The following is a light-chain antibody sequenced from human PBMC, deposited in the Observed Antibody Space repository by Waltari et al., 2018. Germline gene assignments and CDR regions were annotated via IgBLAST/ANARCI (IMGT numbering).Light chain of an antibody. CDR2: WAS. J-gene: IGKJ3*01. Sequence: DIVLTQSPDSLGVSLGESATINCKSSQSILYRSNNKNYLSWHQQKPGQPPKLLIYWASTRESGVPDRFSGSWSGTDFTLTISSLQAEDVAVYYCQQYYSFPFTFGPGTKVDIK. V-gene: IGKV4-1*01. CDR1: QSILYRSNNKNY. CDR3: QQYYSFPFT.